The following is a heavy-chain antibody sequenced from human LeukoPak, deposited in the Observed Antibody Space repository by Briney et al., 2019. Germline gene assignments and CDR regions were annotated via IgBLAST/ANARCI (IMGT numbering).Heavy chain of an antibody. V-gene: IGHV3-30-3*01. Sequence: GGSLRPSCAASGFTFSNAWMSWVRQAPGKGLEWVAVISYDGSNKYYADSVKGRFTISRDNSKNTLYLQMDSLRAEDTAVYYCAREFSIAARRGYWGQGTLVTVSS. J-gene: IGHJ4*02. CDR3: AREFSIAARRGY. CDR1: GFTFSNAW. D-gene: IGHD6-6*01. CDR2: ISYDGSNK.